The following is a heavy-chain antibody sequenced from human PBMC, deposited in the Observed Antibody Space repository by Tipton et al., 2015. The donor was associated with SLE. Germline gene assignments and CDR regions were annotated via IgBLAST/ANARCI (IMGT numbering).Heavy chain of an antibody. CDR2: IYSDGSAT. V-gene: IGHV3-74*01. CDR3: ARECSGYDWHYGMDV. D-gene: IGHD5-12*01. CDR1: GFTFSSYW. Sequence: SLRLSCAASGFTFSSYWMHWVRQAPGKGLVWVSRIYSDGSATSYADSVKGRFTISRDNAKNSLYLQMNSLRAEDTAVYYCARECSGYDWHYGMDVWGQGTTVTVSS. J-gene: IGHJ6*02.